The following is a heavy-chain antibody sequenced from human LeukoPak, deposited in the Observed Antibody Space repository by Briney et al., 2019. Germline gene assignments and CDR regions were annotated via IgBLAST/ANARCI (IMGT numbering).Heavy chain of an antibody. Sequence: GGSLRLSCAASGFTFSSYGMNWVRQAPGKGLEWVSSISSSSTYVYYADSVRGRFTISRDNAKNSLFLQMNSLRAEDTAVYYCARGRQMATIRHDAFDIWGQGTMVTVSS. CDR1: GFTFSSYG. D-gene: IGHD5-24*01. V-gene: IGHV3-21*01. J-gene: IGHJ3*02. CDR3: ARGRQMATIRHDAFDI. CDR2: ISSSSTYV.